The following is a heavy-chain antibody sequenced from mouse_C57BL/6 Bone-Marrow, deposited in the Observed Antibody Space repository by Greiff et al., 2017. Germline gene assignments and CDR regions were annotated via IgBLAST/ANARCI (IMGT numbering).Heavy chain of an antibody. CDR3: ARHDYCYAMDY. D-gene: IGHD2-4*01. V-gene: IGHV5-17*01. Sequence: EVKLMESGGGLVKPGGSLKLTCAASGFTFSDYGMHWVRQAPEKGLEWVAYISSGSSTIYYADTVKGRFTISRDNAKNTLFLQMTSLRSEDTAMYYCARHDYCYAMDYWGQGTSVTVSS. CDR2: ISSGSSTI. J-gene: IGHJ4*01. CDR1: GFTFSDYG.